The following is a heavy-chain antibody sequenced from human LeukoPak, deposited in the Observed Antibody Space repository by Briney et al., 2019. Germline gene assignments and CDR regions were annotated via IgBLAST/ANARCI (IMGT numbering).Heavy chain of an antibody. CDR2: IYPGDSDT. CDR3: ARPFSSSWYVTELVY. CDR1: GYSFTSYW. J-gene: IGHJ4*02. V-gene: IGHV5-51*01. Sequence: GESLNISCKGSGYSFTSYWIGWVRQMPGKGLEWMGIIYPGDSDTRYSPSFQGQVTITADKSISTAYLQWSSLKASDTDMYYCARPFSSSWYVTELVYWGQGTLVTVSS. D-gene: IGHD6-13*01.